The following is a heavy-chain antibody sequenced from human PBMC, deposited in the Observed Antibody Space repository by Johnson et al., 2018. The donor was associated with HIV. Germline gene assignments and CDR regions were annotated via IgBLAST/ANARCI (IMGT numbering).Heavy chain of an antibody. J-gene: IGHJ3*02. V-gene: IGHV3-53*01. CDR1: GFTVSSNY. CDR3: ARERHYYGSVRPRERQGDAFDI. CDR2: IYSGGST. D-gene: IGHD3-10*01. Sequence: VQLVESGGGLIQPGGSLRLSCAASGFTVSSNYMSWVRQAPGKGLEWVSVIYSGGSTYYADSVKGRFSISRDNSKNTLYLQMNSLRAEDTAVYFCARERHYYGSVRPRERQGDAFDIWGQGTVVTVCS.